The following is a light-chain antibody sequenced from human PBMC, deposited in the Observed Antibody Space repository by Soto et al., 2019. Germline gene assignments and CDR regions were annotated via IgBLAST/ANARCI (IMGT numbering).Light chain of an antibody. CDR3: SSYTSSDSWV. J-gene: IGLJ3*02. CDR2: DVS. Sequence: QSALTQPASVSGSPGQSITISCTGTSSDIGAYNYVSWYQQHPGKAPKFMIYDVSNRPSGVSSRFSGSKSGNTASLTISGLQAEDEADYYCSSYTSSDSWVFGGGTQLTVL. V-gene: IGLV2-14*01. CDR1: SSDIGAYNY.